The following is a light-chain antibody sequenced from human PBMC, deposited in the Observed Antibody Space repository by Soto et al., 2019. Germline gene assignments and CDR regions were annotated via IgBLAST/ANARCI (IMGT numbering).Light chain of an antibody. V-gene: IGLV2-14*03. CDR3: SSCTSTSTVI. CDR2: DVT. J-gene: IGLJ2*01. Sequence: QSALTQPASVSGSPGQSITISCTGTSSDVGGYNYVSWYQQHPGKAPKVIIYDVTNRPSGISNRFSGSKSGNTASLTISGLQAEDEADYYCSSCTSTSTVIFGGGTQLTVL. CDR1: SSDVGGYNY.